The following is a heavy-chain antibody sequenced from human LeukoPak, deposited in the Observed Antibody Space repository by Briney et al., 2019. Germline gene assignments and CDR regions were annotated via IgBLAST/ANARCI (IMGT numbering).Heavy chain of an antibody. CDR2: TYYRSKWHT. J-gene: IGHJ4*02. V-gene: IGHV6-1*01. Sequence: QTLSLTCAISGDSVSTNSAAWNWIRQSPSRGLEWLGRTYYRSKWHTDYAVSVKSRITFKPDTSKNQFSLKLSSVTAADTAVYYCARHGGYGYSGYDYFDYWGQGTLVTVSS. D-gene: IGHD5-12*01. CDR3: ARHGGYGYSGYDYFDY. CDR1: GDSVSTNSAA.